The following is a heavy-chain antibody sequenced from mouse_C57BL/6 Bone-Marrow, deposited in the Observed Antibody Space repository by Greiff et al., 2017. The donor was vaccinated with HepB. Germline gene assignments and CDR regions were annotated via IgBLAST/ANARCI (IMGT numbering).Heavy chain of an antibody. D-gene: IGHD1-1*01. CDR1: GYTFTSYW. J-gene: IGHJ4*01. V-gene: IGHV1-61*01. Sequence: QVQLQQPGAELVRPGSSVKLSCKASGYTFTSYWMDWVKQRPGQGLEWIGNIYPSDSETHYKQKFKDKATLTVDKSSSTAYMQLSSLTSEDSAVYDCARAPDTVGYAMDYWGQGTSVTVSS. CDR2: IYPSDSET. CDR3: ARAPDTVGYAMDY.